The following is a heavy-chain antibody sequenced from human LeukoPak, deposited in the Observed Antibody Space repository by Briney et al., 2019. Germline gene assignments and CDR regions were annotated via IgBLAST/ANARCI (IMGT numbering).Heavy chain of an antibody. J-gene: IGHJ4*02. CDR1: GFTFSDYG. Sequence: GGSLRLSCAASGFTFSDYGMHWVRQAPGKGLEWVAVISYDGGIEYYVDSVKGRFTISRDSSKNTLYLQLNSLRPEDTAVYYCAKDSRVYTSSSPGDYFDFWGQGTLVAVSS. D-gene: IGHD6-6*01. CDR2: ISYDGGIE. CDR3: AKDSRVYTSSSPGDYFDF. V-gene: IGHV3-30*18.